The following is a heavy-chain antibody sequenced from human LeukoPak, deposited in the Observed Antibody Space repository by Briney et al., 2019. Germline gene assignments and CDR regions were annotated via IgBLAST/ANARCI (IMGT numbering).Heavy chain of an antibody. CDR2: ITGDGGGT. CDR3: AKETSSGNFVTIDC. J-gene: IGHJ4*02. Sequence: GGSLRLSCVASGFTFRSSVMSWVRQAPGKRLEWVSAITGDGGGTNHADSVKGRFTISRDNSKNTLYLQTDSLRAEDTAVYYCAKETSSGNFVTIDCWGQGTLVTVSS. D-gene: IGHD1-26*01. V-gene: IGHV3-23*01. CDR1: GFTFRSSV.